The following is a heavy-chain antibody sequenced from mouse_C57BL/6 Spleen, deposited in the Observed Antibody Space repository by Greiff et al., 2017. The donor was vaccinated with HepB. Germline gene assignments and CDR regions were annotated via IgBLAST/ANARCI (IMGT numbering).Heavy chain of an antibody. V-gene: IGHV5-4*01. Sequence: DVKLVESGGGLVKPGGSLKLSCAASGFTFSSYAMSWVRQTPEKRLEWVATISDGGSYTYYPDNVKGRFTISRDNAKNNLYLQMSHLKSEDTAMYYCAREYDYDVFAYWGQGTLVTVSA. D-gene: IGHD2-4*01. CDR1: GFTFSSYA. J-gene: IGHJ3*01. CDR2: ISDGGSYT. CDR3: AREYDYDVFAY.